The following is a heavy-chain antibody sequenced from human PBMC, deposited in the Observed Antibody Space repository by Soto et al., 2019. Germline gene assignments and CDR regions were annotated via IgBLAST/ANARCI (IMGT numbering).Heavy chain of an antibody. J-gene: IGHJ4*02. D-gene: IGHD2-8*01. CDR3: VKDRVHIGYCTNGVCYGHDY. CDR2: ISSNGGST. V-gene: IGHV3-64D*08. Sequence: GGSLRLSCSASGFTFSSYAMHWVRQAPGKGLEYVSAISSNGGSTYYADSVKGRFTISRDNSKNTLYLQMSSLRAEDTAVYYCVKDRVHIGYCTNGVCYGHDYWGQGTLVTVSS. CDR1: GFTFSSYA.